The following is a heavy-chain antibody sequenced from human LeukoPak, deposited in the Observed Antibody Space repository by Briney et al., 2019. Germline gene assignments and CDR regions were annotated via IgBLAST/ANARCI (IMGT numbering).Heavy chain of an antibody. CDR2: INPNSGDT. D-gene: IGHD3-22*01. J-gene: IGHJ1*01. CDR3: AREDYYDSSGYYKNKEYFHH. Sequence: ASVKVSCKASGYTFTVYYMHWVRQAPGQGLEWMGWINPNSGDTNYAQKFQGRVTMTRDTSISTAYMELSRLRSDDTAVYYCAREDYYDSSGYYKNKEYFHHWGQGTLVTVSS. V-gene: IGHV1-2*02. CDR1: GYTFTVYY.